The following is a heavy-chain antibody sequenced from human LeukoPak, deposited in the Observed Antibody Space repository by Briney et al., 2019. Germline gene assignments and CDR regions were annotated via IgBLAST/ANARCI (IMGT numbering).Heavy chain of an antibody. CDR3: ARGVYYGSGSYCIFDY. CDR2: INHSGST. J-gene: IGHJ4*02. Sequence: PSETLSLTCAVYGGSFSGYYWSWIRQPPGKGLEWIGEINHSGSTNYNPSLKSRVTISVDTSKNQFPLKLSSVTAADTAVYYCARGVYYGSGSYCIFDYWGQGTLVTVSS. CDR1: GGSFSGYY. D-gene: IGHD3-10*01. V-gene: IGHV4-34*01.